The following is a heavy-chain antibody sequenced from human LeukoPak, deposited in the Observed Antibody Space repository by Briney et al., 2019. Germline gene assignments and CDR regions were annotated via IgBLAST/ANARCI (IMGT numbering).Heavy chain of an antibody. CDR3: ARLPHVRRGYSGYGVSY. CDR2: INPSGGST. D-gene: IGHD5-12*01. Sequence: ASVKVSCKASGYTFTGYYMHWVRQAPGQGLEWMGIINPSGGSTSYAQKFQGRVTMTRDTSTSTVYMELSSLRSEDAAVYYCARLPHVRRGYSGYGVSYWGQGTLVTVSS. CDR1: GYTFTGYY. J-gene: IGHJ4*02. V-gene: IGHV1-46*01.